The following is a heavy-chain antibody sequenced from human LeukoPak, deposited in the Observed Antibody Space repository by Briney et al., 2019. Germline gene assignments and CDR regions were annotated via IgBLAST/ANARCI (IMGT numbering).Heavy chain of an antibody. D-gene: IGHD5-12*01. CDR1: GGSVRSGDYY. CDR2: IYYSGST. CDR3: ARAPVATPSEFDY. Sequence: SETLSLTCTVSGGSVRSGDYYWSWIRQPPGKGLEWIGYIYYSGSTNYNPSLKSRAAISADTPKNQFSLKLSSTTAADTAVYYCARAPVATPSEFDYWGQGTLVTVSS. J-gene: IGHJ4*02. V-gene: IGHV4-61*08.